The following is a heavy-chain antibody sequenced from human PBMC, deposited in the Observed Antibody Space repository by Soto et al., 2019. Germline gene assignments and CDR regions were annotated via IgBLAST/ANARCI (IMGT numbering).Heavy chain of an antibody. J-gene: IGHJ4*02. D-gene: IGHD3-9*01. CDR3: ARGPYYDIPPYDY. CDR1: GGSISNYY. CDR2: IYYSGRT. V-gene: IGHV4-59*01. Sequence: SETLSLTCTVSGGSISNYYWHWIRQPPGKGLEWIGYIYYSGRTIYNPSLKSRVSVLVDTSRNQISLKLNSVTAADTAVYYCARGPYYDIPPYDYWGQGTLVTVSS.